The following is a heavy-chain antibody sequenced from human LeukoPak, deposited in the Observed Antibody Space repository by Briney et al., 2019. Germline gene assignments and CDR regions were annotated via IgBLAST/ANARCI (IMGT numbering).Heavy chain of an antibody. CDR2: IYYSGST. J-gene: IGHJ4*02. Sequence: SETLSLTCTVSGGSISSYYWSWIRQPPGKGLEWVGYIYYSGSTNYNPSLNSRVTISVDTSKNQFSLKLNSVTAADTAVYYCARGTSSIDYWGQGTLVTVSS. D-gene: IGHD1-14*01. V-gene: IGHV4-59*01. CDR1: GGSISSYY. CDR3: ARGTSSIDY.